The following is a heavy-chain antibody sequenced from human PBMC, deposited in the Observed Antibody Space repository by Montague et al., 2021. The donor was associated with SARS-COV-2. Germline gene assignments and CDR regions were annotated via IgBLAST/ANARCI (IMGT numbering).Heavy chain of an antibody. J-gene: IGHJ4*02. CDR1: GFSLDTSGEA. Sequence: PALVKPTQTLTLTCTFSGFSLDTSGEAVGWIRQPPGKALEWLAVIYWYDEGRYSPSLKSRLTITKDTSKNQVVLTVTNMDPVDTATYYCAHRRLHTGSFDYWGQGALVTVSS. CDR2: IYWYDEG. D-gene: IGHD1-26*01. V-gene: IGHV2-5*01. CDR3: AHRRLHTGSFDY.